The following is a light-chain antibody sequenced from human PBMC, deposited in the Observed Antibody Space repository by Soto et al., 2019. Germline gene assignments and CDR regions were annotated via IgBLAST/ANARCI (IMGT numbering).Light chain of an antibody. CDR2: DAS. J-gene: IGKJ5*01. CDR1: ESVSTF. Sequence: EILMTQSPATLSVSPGERATLSCRASESVSTFLAWYLQGPGQAPRLLIFDASKREAGVPAMFSGSGSGTEFTLTISILEHEDFAVYYCQQRSSWTITFGQGTRLEIK. V-gene: IGKV3-11*01. CDR3: QQRSSWTIT.